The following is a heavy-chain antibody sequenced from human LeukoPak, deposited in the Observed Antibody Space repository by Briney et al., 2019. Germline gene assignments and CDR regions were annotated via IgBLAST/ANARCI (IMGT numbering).Heavy chain of an antibody. D-gene: IGHD3-16*01. V-gene: IGHV1-46*01. CDR1: GYTFTSYY. CDR3: ARDLGPSDYDNWFDP. CDR2: INPSGGST. J-gene: IGHJ5*02. Sequence: SVKVSCKASGYTFTSYYMHWVRPAPGQGLEWMGIINPSGGSTSYAQKLPGRVTMTRDTSTSTVYTERRSLRSEDTAVYYCARDLGPSDYDNWFDPWGQGTLVTGSS.